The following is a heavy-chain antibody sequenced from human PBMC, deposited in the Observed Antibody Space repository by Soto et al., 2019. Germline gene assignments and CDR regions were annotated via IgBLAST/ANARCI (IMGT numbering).Heavy chain of an antibody. CDR1: GFTFSSYA. Sequence: QVQLVESGGGEVQPGRSLRLSCAASGFTFSSYAMHWVRQAPGKGLEWVAVISYDGSNKYYADSVKGRFTISRDNSKNTLYLQMNSLRAEDTAVYYCARDGDYAEYYYYGMDVWGQGTTVTVSS. CDR2: ISYDGSNK. J-gene: IGHJ6*02. CDR3: ARDGDYAEYYYYGMDV. V-gene: IGHV3-30-3*01. D-gene: IGHD4-17*01.